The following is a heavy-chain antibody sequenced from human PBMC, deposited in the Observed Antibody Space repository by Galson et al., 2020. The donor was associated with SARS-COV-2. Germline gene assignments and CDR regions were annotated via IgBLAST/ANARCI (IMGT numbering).Heavy chain of an antibody. CDR3: ARGNGYGWFDP. V-gene: IGHV3-11*01. J-gene: IGHJ5*02. D-gene: IGHD1-1*01. CDR1: GFTFRDHY. CDR2: ISDSGTTI. Sequence: GGSLRLSCAASGFTFRDHYMSWIRQAPGQGPEWVSYISDSGTTIYYLDSVKGRFTTSRDNAKNSLFLQMSSLRSEDTAVYYCARGNGYGWFDPWGQGTLVTVSS.